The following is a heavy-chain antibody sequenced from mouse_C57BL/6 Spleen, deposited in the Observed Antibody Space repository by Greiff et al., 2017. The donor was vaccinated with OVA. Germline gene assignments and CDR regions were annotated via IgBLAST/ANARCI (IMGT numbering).Heavy chain of an antibody. CDR1: GYSFTDYN. D-gene: IGHD1-1*01. V-gene: IGHV1-39*01. Sequence: EVKLQESGPELVKPGASVKISCKASGYSFTDYNMNWVKQSNGKSLEWIGVINPNYGTTSYNQKFKGKATLTVDQSSSTAYMQLNSLTSEDSAVYYCAFITTVHWYFDVWGTGTTVTVSS. CDR2: INPNYGTT. CDR3: AFITTVHWYFDV. J-gene: IGHJ1*03.